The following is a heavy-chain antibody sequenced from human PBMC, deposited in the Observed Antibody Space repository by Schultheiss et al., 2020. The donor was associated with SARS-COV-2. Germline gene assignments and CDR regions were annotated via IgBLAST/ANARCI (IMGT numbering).Heavy chain of an antibody. D-gene: IGHD5-18*01. V-gene: IGHV3-74*01. Sequence: GGSLRLSCGASGFTFSYYAMIWVRQAPGKGLVWVSRINSDGSSTSYADSVKGRFTISRDNSKNTLYLQMNSLRAEDTAVYYCARDGGYSYGRNFDYWGQGTLVTVSS. CDR1: GFTFSYYA. J-gene: IGHJ4*02. CDR2: INSDGSST. CDR3: ARDGGYSYGRNFDY.